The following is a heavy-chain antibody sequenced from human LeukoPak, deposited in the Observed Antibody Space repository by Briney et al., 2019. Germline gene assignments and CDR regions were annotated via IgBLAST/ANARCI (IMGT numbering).Heavy chain of an antibody. CDR2: ISSSGSII. CDR3: ARDLFDDYSLDY. J-gene: IGHJ4*02. D-gene: IGHD3-16*01. CDR1: GFTFSNYK. V-gene: IGHV3-48*03. Sequence: GGSLRLSCAASGFTFSNYKMNWVRQAPGKGLEWVSYISSSGSIIYYSDSVKGRFTISRDNAKNSLYLQMNSLRAEDTAVYYCARDLFDDYSLDYWGQGTLVTVSS.